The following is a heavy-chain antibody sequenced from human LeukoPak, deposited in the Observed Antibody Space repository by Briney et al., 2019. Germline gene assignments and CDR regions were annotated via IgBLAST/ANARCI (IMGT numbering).Heavy chain of an antibody. Sequence: TLSLTCTVSGGSISSGGYYWSWIRQHPGKGLEWIGYIYYSGSTYYNPSLKSRVTIPVDTSKNQFSLKLSSVTAADTAVYYCARVPHVDTAMVLDYWGQGTLVTVSS. CDR1: GGSISSGGYY. CDR3: ARVPHVDTAMVLDY. CDR2: IYYSGST. D-gene: IGHD5-18*01. J-gene: IGHJ4*02. V-gene: IGHV4-31*03.